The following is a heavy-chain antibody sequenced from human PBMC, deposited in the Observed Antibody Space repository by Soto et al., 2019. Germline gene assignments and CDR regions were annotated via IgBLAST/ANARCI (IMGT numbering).Heavy chain of an antibody. D-gene: IGHD2-15*01. J-gene: IGHJ3*02. Sequence: EASVKVSCKVSGYTLTELSMHWVRQAPGKGLEWMGGFDPEDGETIYAQQFQGRVTMTEDTSTDTAYMELSSLRSEDTAVYYCATAVVVAAKAHHRGAFDISGRGTMVTVSS. V-gene: IGHV1-24*01. CDR2: FDPEDGET. CDR3: ATAVVVAAKAHHRGAFDI. CDR1: GYTLTELS.